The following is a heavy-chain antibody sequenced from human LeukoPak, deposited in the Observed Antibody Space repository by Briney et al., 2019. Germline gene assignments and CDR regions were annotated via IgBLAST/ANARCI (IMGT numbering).Heavy chain of an antibody. CDR1: GGSISSGGYY. Sequence: KSSETLSLTCTVSGGSISSGGYYWSWIRQHPGKGLEWIGYIYYSGSTYYNPSLKSRVTISVDTSKNQFSLKLSSVTAADTAVYYCARGGYCSGGSCYPSVDYWGQGTLVTVSS. D-gene: IGHD2-15*01. J-gene: IGHJ4*02. CDR3: ARGGYCSGGSCYPSVDY. V-gene: IGHV4-31*03. CDR2: IYYSGST.